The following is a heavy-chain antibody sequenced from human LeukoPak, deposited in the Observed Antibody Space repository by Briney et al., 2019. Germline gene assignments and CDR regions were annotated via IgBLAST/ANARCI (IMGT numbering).Heavy chain of an antibody. D-gene: IGHD1-26*01. CDR2: INPISGGT. CDR1: GYTFTAYY. Sequence: ASVKVSCKASGYTFTAYYMHWVRQAPGQGLEWMGWINPISGGTNYAQKFQGGVTMTRDTSITTAYMELSRLRSDDTAVYYCARSLVGATTDFDYWGQGTLVTVSS. J-gene: IGHJ4*02. V-gene: IGHV1-2*02. CDR3: ARSLVGATTDFDY.